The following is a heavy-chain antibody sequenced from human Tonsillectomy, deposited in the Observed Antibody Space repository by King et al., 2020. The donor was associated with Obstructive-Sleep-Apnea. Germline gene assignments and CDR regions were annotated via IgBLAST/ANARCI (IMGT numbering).Heavy chain of an antibody. CDR2: MYYSGNT. J-gene: IGHJ4*02. CDR1: GGSISNYY. D-gene: IGHD5-12*01. V-gene: IGHV4-59*08. CDR3: ARHRGVEDYGGYGDYFDY. Sequence: VQLQESGPGLVKPSETLSLTCTVSGGSISNYYWSWIRQPPGKGLEWIGYMYYSGNTNFNPSLKSLVTISADTSKIQFSLRLSSVTAADTAVYYCARHRGVEDYGGYGDYFDYWGQGTLVTVSS.